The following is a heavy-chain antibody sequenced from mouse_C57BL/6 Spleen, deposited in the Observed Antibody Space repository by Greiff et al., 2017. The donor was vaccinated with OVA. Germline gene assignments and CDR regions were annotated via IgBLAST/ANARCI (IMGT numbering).Heavy chain of an antibody. V-gene: IGHV5-6*01. CDR2: ISSGGSYT. J-gene: IGHJ3*01. D-gene: IGHD2-3*01. CDR3: ARQGWLPSWFAY. Sequence: EVQGVESGGDLVKPGGSLKLSCAASGFTFSSYGMSWVRQTPDKRLEWVATISSGGSYTYYPDSVKGRFTISRDNAKNTLYLQMSSLKSEDTAMYYCARQGWLPSWFAYWGQGTLVTVSA. CDR1: GFTFSSYG.